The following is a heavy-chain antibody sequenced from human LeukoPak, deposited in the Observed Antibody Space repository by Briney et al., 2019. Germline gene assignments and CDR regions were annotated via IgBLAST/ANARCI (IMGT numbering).Heavy chain of an antibody. CDR1: GGTFSSYA. D-gene: IGHD4-23*01. CDR2: IIPILGIA. V-gene: IGHV1-69*04. CDR3: ARETLSLGGGNSVFVPIAFDI. Sequence: SVKVSCKASGGTFSSYAISWVRQAPGQGLEWMGRIIPILGIANYAQKFQGRVTITADKSTSTAYMELSSLRSEDTAVYYCARETLSLGGGNSVFVPIAFDIWGQGTMVTVSS. J-gene: IGHJ3*02.